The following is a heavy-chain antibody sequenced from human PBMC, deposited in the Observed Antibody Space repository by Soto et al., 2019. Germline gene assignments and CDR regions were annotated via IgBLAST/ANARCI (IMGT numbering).Heavy chain of an antibody. CDR2: IYYSGST. J-gene: IGHJ4*02. D-gene: IGHD2-15*01. CDR1: GGSISSGDYY. V-gene: IGHV4-30-4*01. Sequence: PSETLSLTCTVSGGSISSGDYYWSWIRQPPGKGLEWIGYIYYSGSTYYNPSLKSRVTISVDTSKNQFSLKLSPVTAADSAVYYCARARLNFSGGSCSGNSFDYWDQGTLVTVSS. CDR3: ARARLNFSGGSCSGNSFDY.